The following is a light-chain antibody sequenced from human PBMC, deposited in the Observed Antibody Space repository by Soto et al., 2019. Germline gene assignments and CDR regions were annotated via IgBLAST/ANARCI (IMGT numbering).Light chain of an antibody. CDR1: QSIRTY. V-gene: IGKV1-39*01. CDR2: AAS. CDR3: QQSYSTPNT. Sequence: DLQMTQSPSSLSASVGDRVTITCRASQSIRTYLNWYQQKPGKAPKLVIYAASSLQSGVPSRFSGSGSGTDFTLTISSLQPEDFATYYCQQSYSTPNTFGGGTKVEIE. J-gene: IGKJ4*01.